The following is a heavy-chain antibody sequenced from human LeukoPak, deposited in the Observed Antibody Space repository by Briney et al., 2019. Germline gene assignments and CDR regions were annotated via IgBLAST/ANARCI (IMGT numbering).Heavy chain of an antibody. D-gene: IGHD6-19*01. CDR2: ISYDGSNK. CDR1: GFTFSSYG. J-gene: IGHJ5*02. Sequence: PGGSLRLSCAASGFTFSSYGMHWVRQAPGKGLEWVAVISYDGSNKYYADSVKGRFTISRDNSKNTLYLQMNSLRAEDTAVYYCAKESRAVAHNWFDPWGQGTLVTVSS. V-gene: IGHV3-30*18. CDR3: AKESRAVAHNWFDP.